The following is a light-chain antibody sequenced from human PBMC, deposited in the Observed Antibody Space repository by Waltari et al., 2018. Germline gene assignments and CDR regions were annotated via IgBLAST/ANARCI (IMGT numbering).Light chain of an antibody. J-gene: IGKJ1*01. CDR3: QQTYITPRT. CDR2: GAS. Sequence: DIQMTQFPNSLSASVEDRVTITCRASQTITNYLNWYQQKSGKAPRLLIYGASNLQGGVPSRFRGSGSGTDFTLTISNLQPEDFATYYCQQTYITPRTFGQGTKVEIK. CDR1: QTITNY. V-gene: IGKV1-39*01.